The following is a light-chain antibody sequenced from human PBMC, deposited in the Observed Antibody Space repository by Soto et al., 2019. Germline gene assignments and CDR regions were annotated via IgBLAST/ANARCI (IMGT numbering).Light chain of an antibody. Sequence: DIQLTQSPSFLSASVGDGVTITCRASQGISSYLAWYQQRPGKAPKLLIYAASTLQSGVPSRFSGSGSGTEFTLTIRSLQPEDFATYYYQQFKSYPTFGGGTKVEIK. CDR3: QQFKSYPT. CDR2: AAS. J-gene: IGKJ4*01. V-gene: IGKV1-9*01. CDR1: QGISSY.